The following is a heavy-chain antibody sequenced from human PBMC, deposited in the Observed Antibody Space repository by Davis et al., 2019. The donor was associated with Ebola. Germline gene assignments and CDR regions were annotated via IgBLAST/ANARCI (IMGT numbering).Heavy chain of an antibody. Sequence: PGGSLRLSCTASGFTFSTYEMNWVRQAPGKGLEWISYISQTTDRIYQADSVKGRFTVSRDNARSTLYLEMSSLRDEDTAVYYCARDRYSHYGMDVWGQGTTVTVSS. V-gene: IGHV3-48*03. J-gene: IGHJ6*02. CDR3: ARDRYSHYGMDV. CDR2: ISQTTDRI. CDR1: GFTFSTYE.